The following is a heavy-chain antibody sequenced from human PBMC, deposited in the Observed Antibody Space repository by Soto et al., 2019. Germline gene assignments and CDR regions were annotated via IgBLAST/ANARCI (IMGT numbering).Heavy chain of an antibody. CDR1: GFTFSSYG. Sequence: GGSLRLSCAASGFTFSSYGMHWVRQAPGKGLEWVAVIWYDGSNKYYADSVKGRFTISRDNSKNTLYLQMNSLRAEDTAVYYCASDIAAAGQIDYWGQGTLVTVSS. CDR2: IWYDGSNK. V-gene: IGHV3-33*01. D-gene: IGHD6-13*01. J-gene: IGHJ4*02. CDR3: ASDIAAAGQIDY.